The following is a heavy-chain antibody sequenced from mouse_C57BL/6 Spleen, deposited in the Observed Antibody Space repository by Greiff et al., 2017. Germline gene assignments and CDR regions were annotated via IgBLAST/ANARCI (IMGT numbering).Heavy chain of an antibody. J-gene: IGHJ4*01. D-gene: IGHD1-1*01. Sequence: VMLVESGPGLVQPSQSLSITCTVSGFSLTSYGVHWVRQSPGKGLEWLGVIWSGGSTDYNAAFISRLSISKDNSKSQVFFKMNSLQADDTAIYYCASYGSSYAMDYWGQGTSVTVSS. V-gene: IGHV2-2*01. CDR3: ASYGSSYAMDY. CDR1: GFSLTSYG. CDR2: IWSGGST.